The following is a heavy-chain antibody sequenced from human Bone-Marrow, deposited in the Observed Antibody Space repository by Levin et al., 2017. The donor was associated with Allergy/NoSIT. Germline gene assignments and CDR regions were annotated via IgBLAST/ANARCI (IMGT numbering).Heavy chain of an antibody. Sequence: PGGSLRLSCAASGFIFDDFGMSWVRQAPGKGLEWVSGINWNGGSTGYADSVKGRFTISRDNTKNSLNLQMNSLRVEDTALYYCARSDCSGGSCHSYYYYGLDVWGQGTTVTVSS. D-gene: IGHD2-15*01. J-gene: IGHJ6*02. CDR2: INWNGGST. CDR3: ARSDCSGGSCHSYYYYGLDV. CDR1: GFIFDDFG. V-gene: IGHV3-20*04.